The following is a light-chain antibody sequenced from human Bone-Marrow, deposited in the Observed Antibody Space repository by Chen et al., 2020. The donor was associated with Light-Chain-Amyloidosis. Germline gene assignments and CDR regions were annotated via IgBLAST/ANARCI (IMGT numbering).Light chain of an antibody. V-gene: IGLV3-25*03. CDR2: IDT. CDR1: DLPTKY. Sequence: SYELTQPPSVSVSPGQTARITCSGDDLPTKYAYWYQQKPGQAPVLVIHIDTERPSGISERFCGSSSGTTATLTISGVRAEDEADYHCQSADSSGTYEVIFGGGTKLTVL. CDR3: QSADSSGTYEVI. J-gene: IGLJ2*01.